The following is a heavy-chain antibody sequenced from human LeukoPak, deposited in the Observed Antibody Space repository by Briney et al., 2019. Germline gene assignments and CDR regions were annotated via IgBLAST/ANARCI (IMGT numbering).Heavy chain of an antibody. CDR2: IHHSGST. J-gene: IGHJ4*02. CDR3: AGRIYCNTTSCYTDYFFDY. V-gene: IGHV4-38-2*01. D-gene: IGHD2-2*02. Sequence: SETLSLTCAVSGYPISSGYYWGWIRQPPGKGLEWIGSIHHSGSTYYNPSLKSRVTISVDTSKNQFSLKLSSVTAADTAVYYCAGRIYCNTTSCYTDYFFDYWGQGTLVTVSS. CDR1: GYPISSGYY.